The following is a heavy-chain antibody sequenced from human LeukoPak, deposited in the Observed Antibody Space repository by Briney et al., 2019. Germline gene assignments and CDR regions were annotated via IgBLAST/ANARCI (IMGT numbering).Heavy chain of an antibody. V-gene: IGHV3-9*01. CDR2: ISWNSGSI. CDR3: AVDIAVAGKLADY. CDR1: GFTFDDYA. Sequence: GGSLRLSCAASGFTFDDYAMHWVRQAPGKGLEWVSGISWNSGSIGYADSVKGRFTISRDNAKNSLYLQMNSLRAEDTAVYYCAVDIAVAGKLADYWGQGTLVTVSS. J-gene: IGHJ4*02. D-gene: IGHD6-19*01.